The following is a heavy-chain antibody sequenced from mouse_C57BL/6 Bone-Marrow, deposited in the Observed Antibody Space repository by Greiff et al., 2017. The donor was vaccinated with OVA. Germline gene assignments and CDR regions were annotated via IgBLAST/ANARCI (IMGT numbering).Heavy chain of an antibody. CDR3: ARWRYYGSSDY. V-gene: IGHV1-81*01. J-gene: IGHJ2*01. Sequence: QVQLKQSGAELARPGASVKLSCKASGYTFTSYGISWVKQRTGQGLEWIGEIYPRSGNTYYNEKFKGKGTLTADKSSSTAYMELRSLTSEDSAVYFCARWRYYGSSDYWGQGTTLTVSS. CDR1: GYTFTSYG. D-gene: IGHD1-1*01. CDR2: IYPRSGNT.